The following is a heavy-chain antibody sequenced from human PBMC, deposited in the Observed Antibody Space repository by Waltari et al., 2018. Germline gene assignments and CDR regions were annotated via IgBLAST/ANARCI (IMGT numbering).Heavy chain of an antibody. J-gene: IGHJ4*02. CDR1: GFTFSSYA. Sequence: EVQLLESGGGLVQPGGSLRLSCAASGFTFSSYAMSWVRQAPGKGWDGCSAIMGSGGSTDYADSVKGRFTISRDNSKNTLYLQMNSLRAEDTAVYYCAKMRSVGRGEPYWGQGTLVTVSS. CDR2: IMGSGGST. CDR3: AKMRSVGRGEPY. D-gene: IGHD1-26*01. V-gene: IGHV3-23*01.